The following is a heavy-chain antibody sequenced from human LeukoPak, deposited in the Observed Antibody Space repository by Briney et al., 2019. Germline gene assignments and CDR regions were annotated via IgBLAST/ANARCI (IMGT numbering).Heavy chain of an antibody. Sequence: SVKVSCKASGYTFTSYGISWVRQAPGQGLEWMGWISAYNGNTNYAQKLQGRVTMTTDTSTSTAYMELRSLRSDDTAVYYCARDELTYYDILTGYYRESMRSDPWGQGTLVTVSS. CDR2: ISAYNGNT. CDR3: ARDELTYYDILTGYYRESMRSDP. D-gene: IGHD3-9*01. V-gene: IGHV1-18*04. J-gene: IGHJ5*02. CDR1: GYTFTSYG.